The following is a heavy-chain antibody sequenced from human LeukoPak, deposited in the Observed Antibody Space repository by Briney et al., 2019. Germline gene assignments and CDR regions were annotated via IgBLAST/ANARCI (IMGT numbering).Heavy chain of an antibody. CDR3: ARDRSVRGDDAFDI. CDR1: GFTFSSYG. D-gene: IGHD3-10*02. Sequence: GRSLRLSCAASGFTFSSYGMHWVRQAPGKGLEWVAVISYDGSNKYYADSVKGRFTISRDNSKNTLYLQMNSLRAEDTAVYYCARDRSVRGDDAFDIWGQGTMVTVSS. V-gene: IGHV3-30*03. J-gene: IGHJ3*02. CDR2: ISYDGSNK.